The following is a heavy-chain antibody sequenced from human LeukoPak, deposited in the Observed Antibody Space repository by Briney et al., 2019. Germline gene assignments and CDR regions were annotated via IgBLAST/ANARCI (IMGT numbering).Heavy chain of an antibody. CDR2: IYSSGST. CDR3: ARGVLTGTLFDY. V-gene: IGHV4-4*07. D-gene: IGHD3-9*01. J-gene: IGHJ4*02. CDR1: GGSISNYY. Sequence: KPSETPSLTCTVSGGSISNYYWSWIRQPAGKGLEWIGRIYSSGSTDYNPSLKSRVTMSVDTSKNQFSLKLSSVTAADTAVYYCARGVLTGTLFDYWGQGTLVTVSS.